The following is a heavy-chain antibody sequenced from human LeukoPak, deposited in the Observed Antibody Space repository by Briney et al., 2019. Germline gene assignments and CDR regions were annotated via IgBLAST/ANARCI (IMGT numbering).Heavy chain of an antibody. J-gene: IGHJ4*02. CDR3: ASVNYYDSSGYYHVDY. D-gene: IGHD3-22*01. V-gene: IGHV4-31*03. Sequence: TSETLSLTCTVSGGSISSGGYYWSWIRQHPGKGLEWIGYIYYSGSTYYNPSLKSRVTISVDTSKNQFSLKLSSVTAADTAVYYCASVNYYDSSGYYHVDYWGQGTLVTVSS. CDR1: GGSISSGGYY. CDR2: IYYSGST.